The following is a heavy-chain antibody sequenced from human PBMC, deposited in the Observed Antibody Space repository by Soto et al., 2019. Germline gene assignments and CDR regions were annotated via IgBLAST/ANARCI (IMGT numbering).Heavy chain of an antibody. J-gene: IGHJ6*02. V-gene: IGHV3-23*01. CDR2: VSASGGGT. CDR3: AKDKLDFEAAGDYGVDV. D-gene: IGHD3-3*01. Sequence: EVQLLESGGGLVQPGGSLRLSCTAPGFTFGRYAMSWVRQSPGKGLEWVSIVSASGGGTFYADSVKGRFTISRDDSKNTLYLQMNSLRVEDTAVYYCAKDKLDFEAAGDYGVDVWGQETTVTVSS. CDR1: GFTFGRYA.